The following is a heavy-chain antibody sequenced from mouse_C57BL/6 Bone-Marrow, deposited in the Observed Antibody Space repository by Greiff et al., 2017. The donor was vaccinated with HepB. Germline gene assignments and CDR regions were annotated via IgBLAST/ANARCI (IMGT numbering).Heavy chain of an antibody. Sequence: VQLQQSGAELVRPGSSVKMSCKTSGYTFTSYGINWVKQRPGQGLEWIGYIYIGNGYTEYNEKFNGKATLTSDTYSSTAYMQLSSLTSEDSAIYFCARGYYGSSWNYAMDYWGQGTSVTVSS. D-gene: IGHD1-1*01. CDR2: IYIGNGYT. CDR3: ARGYYGSSWNYAMDY. J-gene: IGHJ4*01. CDR1: GYTFTSYG. V-gene: IGHV1-58*01.